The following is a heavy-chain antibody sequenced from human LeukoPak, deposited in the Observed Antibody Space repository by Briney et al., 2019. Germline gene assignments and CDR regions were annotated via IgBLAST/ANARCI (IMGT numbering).Heavy chain of an antibody. D-gene: IGHD2-2*01. CDR2: ISYDGSNK. Sequence: GGSLRLSCAASGFTFSSYAMHWVRQAPGKGLEWVAVISYDGSNKYYADSVKGRSTISRDNSKNTLYLQMNSLRAEDTAVYYCARDGSIHIVVVPAAAFSGNWFDPWGQGTLVTVSS. V-gene: IGHV3-30*01. CDR1: GFTFSSYA. J-gene: IGHJ5*02. CDR3: ARDGSIHIVVVPAAAFSGNWFDP.